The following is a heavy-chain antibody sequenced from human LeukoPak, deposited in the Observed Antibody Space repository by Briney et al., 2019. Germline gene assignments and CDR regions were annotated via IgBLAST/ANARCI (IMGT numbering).Heavy chain of an antibody. D-gene: IGHD2/OR15-2a*01. CDR2: IYTDGST. J-gene: IGHJ4*02. Sequence: GGSLRLSCVASGFTVSRSFMSWVRQTPGKGLEWVSVIYTDGSTYYTDSVKGRFTISRDNSKNTLYLQMNSLRAEDTAVYYCAKLSDYWGQGTLVTVSS. V-gene: IGHV3-53*01. CDR1: GFTVSRSF. CDR3: AKLSDY.